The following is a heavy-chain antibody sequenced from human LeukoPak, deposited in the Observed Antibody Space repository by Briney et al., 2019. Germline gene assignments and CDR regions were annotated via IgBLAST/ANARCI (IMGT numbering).Heavy chain of an antibody. V-gene: IGHV3-48*01. D-gene: IGHD2-21*01. J-gene: IGHJ1*01. CDR1: GFTFSSYS. CDR2: ISSSSSTI. Sequence: GGSLRLSCAASGFTFSSYSMNWVRQAPGKGLEWVSYISSSSSTIYYADSVKGRFTISRDNSKNTLYLQMNSLRAEDTAVYYCAKGWRGDSPYFQHWGQGTLVTVSS. CDR3: AKGWRGDSPYFQH.